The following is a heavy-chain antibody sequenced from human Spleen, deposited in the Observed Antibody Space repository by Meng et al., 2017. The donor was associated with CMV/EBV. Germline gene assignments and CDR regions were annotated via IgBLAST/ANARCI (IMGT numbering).Heavy chain of an antibody. CDR3: ATEGF. V-gene: IGHV3-7*01. Sequence: GESLKISCATSGFRFSNYWMTWVRQVPGKGLEWVANTKQDGSERYYVDSVKGRFTISRDNAQSSLYLQMNSLTAEDTAVYFCATEGFWGQGALVTVSS. J-gene: IGHJ4*02. CDR2: TKQDGSER. CDR1: GFRFSNYW.